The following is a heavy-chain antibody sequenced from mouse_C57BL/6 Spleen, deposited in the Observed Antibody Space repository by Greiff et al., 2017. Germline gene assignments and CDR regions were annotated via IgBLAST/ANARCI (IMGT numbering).Heavy chain of an antibody. Sequence: QSCKASGYTFTSYWMHWGKQRPGRGLEWIGRIDPNSGGTKYNEKFKSKATLTVDKPSSTAYMHLSSLTSEGSAVYYCARWGTTVVYWYFDVWGTGTTVTVSS. D-gene: IGHD1-1*01. J-gene: IGHJ1*03. V-gene: IGHV1-72*01. CDR1: GYTFTSYW. CDR3: ARWGTTVVYWYFDV. CDR2: IDPNSGGT.